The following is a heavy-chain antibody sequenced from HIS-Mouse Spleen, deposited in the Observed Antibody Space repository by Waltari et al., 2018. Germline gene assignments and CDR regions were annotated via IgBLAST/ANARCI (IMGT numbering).Heavy chain of an antibody. J-gene: IGHJ3*02. CDR1: GGSISSYY. CDR3: ARDFHDFWSGYYGGDKKHDAFDI. D-gene: IGHD3-3*01. Sequence: QVQLQESGPGLVKPSETLSLPCTVSGGSISSYYWRWIRHPAGKGLELIGRIYTSGSTNYNPSLKSRVTMSVDTSKNQFSLKLSSVTAADTAVYYCARDFHDFWSGYYGGDKKHDAFDIWGQGTMVTVSS. CDR2: IYTSGST. V-gene: IGHV4-4*07.